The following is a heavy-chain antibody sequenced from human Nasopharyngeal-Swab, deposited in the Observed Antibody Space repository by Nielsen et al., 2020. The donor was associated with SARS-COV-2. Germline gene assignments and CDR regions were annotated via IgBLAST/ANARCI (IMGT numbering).Heavy chain of an antibody. J-gene: IGHJ6*02. CDR2: ISTSGRTT. D-gene: IGHD4-17*01. Sequence: GGSLRLSCAASGFTFSDYYMAWVRQAPGKGLEWLSYISTSGRTTDSADSVKGRFTISRDNANNLLFLQMNSLRAEDTAVYYCAKFVTVTIIYYYYYGMDVWGQGTTVTVSS. CDR1: GFTFSDYY. CDR3: AKFVTVTIIYYYYYGMDV. V-gene: IGHV3-11*01.